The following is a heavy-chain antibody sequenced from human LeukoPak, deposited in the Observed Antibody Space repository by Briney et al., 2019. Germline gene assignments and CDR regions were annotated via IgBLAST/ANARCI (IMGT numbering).Heavy chain of an antibody. Sequence: SQTLSLTCTVSGGSISSGGYYWSWIRQHPGKGLEWIGYIYYSGRTYYNPSLKSRVTISVDTSKNQFSLKLSSVTAADTAVYYCARDGRGDGGSYRDSCFDYWGQGTLVTVSS. V-gene: IGHV4-31*03. J-gene: IGHJ4*02. CDR1: GGSISSGGYY. CDR2: IYYSGRT. CDR3: ARDGRGDGGSYRDSCFDY. D-gene: IGHD1-26*01.